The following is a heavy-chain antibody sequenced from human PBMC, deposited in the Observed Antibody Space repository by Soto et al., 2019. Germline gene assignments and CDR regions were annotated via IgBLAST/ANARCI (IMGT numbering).Heavy chain of an antibody. CDR1: GFSLSTSGVG. D-gene: IGHD3-3*01. V-gene: IGHV2-5*02. Sequence: QITLKESGPPLVKPTQTLTLTCTFSGFSLSTSGVGVGWIRQPPGKALEWLALIYWDDDKRYSPSLKSRLTITKDTSRNQVVLTMTNMDPVVTATYYCARITIFGVVSRGFDYWGQGTLVTVSS. CDR3: ARITIFGVVSRGFDY. J-gene: IGHJ4*02. CDR2: IYWDDDK.